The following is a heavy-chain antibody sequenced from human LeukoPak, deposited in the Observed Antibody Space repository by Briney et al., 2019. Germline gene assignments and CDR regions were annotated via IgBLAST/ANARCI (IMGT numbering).Heavy chain of an antibody. J-gene: IGHJ3*02. V-gene: IGHV3-23*01. CDR1: GFTFSNYA. D-gene: IGHD6-19*01. CDR3: TGDEGLVAGIWRALDI. CDR2: ITGSGDNS. Sequence: GGSLRLSCAASGFTFSNYAMNWIRQAPGKGLEWVSHITGSGDNSYYTDSVKGRFTLSRDNSKNTLFLQMNSLRAEDTAVYYCTGDEGLVAGIWRALDIWGQGTMVTVSS.